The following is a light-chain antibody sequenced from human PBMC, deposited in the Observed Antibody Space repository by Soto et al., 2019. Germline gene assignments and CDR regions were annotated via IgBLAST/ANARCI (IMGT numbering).Light chain of an antibody. J-gene: IGKJ1*01. CDR1: QSVSSSY. V-gene: IGKV3-20*01. CDR3: QQSATSPRT. Sequence: EIVLTQSPGTLSLSPGERATLSCRASQSVSSSYLAWYQQKPGQAPRLLIYGASSRATGIPDRFSGSGSGTDFTLTISRLEPEDFAVYYCQQSATSPRTFGQGTKVEMK. CDR2: GAS.